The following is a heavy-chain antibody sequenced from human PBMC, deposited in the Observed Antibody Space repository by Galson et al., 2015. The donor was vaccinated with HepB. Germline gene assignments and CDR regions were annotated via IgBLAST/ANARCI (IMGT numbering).Heavy chain of an antibody. CDR3: ASDYCSSTSCYYYYFDY. J-gene: IGHJ4*02. D-gene: IGHD2-2*01. V-gene: IGHV3-21*01. Sequence: SLRLSCAASGFSFSSFTMNWVRQAPGKGLEWVSSISSSSSYIYYADSMKGRFTISRDNAKNSLYLQMNSLRAEDTAVYYCASDYCSSTSCYYYYFDYWGQGTLVTVSS. CDR2: ISSSSSYI. CDR1: GFSFSSFT.